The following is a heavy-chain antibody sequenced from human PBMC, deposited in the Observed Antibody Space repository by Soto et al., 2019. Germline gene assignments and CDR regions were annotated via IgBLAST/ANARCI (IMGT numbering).Heavy chain of an antibody. CDR3: ARNGDYDSSGYYYGIYGSLGY. J-gene: IGHJ4*02. CDR1: GYTFTIYY. CDR2: INAGNGNT. D-gene: IGHD3-22*01. V-gene: IGHV1-3*01. Sequence: GASLKVSCKASGYTFTIYYMHWVRQAPGQRLEWMGWINAGNGNTKYSQKFQGRLTFTRDTSASTAYMELSSLRSEDTAVYYCARNGDYDSSGYYYGIYGSLGYWGQGTLVTVSS.